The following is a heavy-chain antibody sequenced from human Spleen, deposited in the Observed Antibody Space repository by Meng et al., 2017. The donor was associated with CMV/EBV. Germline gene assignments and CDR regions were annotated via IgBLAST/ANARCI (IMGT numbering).Heavy chain of an antibody. CDR3: ARDRRYDSSGYCTY. Sequence: SGYSFTDYYIHWVRQAPGQGLEWMGWINPNSAGTYYAQKFQGRVTMTRDTSISTAYMEITRLKSTDTAVYYCARDRRYDSSGYCTYWGQGTLVTVSS. D-gene: IGHD3-22*01. CDR2: INPNSAGT. J-gene: IGHJ4*02. V-gene: IGHV1-2*02. CDR1: GYSFTDYY.